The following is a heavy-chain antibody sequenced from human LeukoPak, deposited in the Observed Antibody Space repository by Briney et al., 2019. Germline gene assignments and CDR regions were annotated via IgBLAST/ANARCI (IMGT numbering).Heavy chain of an antibody. V-gene: IGHV1-2*02. J-gene: IGHJ5*02. CDR3: ARDGRVMGRGVNNWFDP. CDR1: GYTFTGYY. D-gene: IGHD3-10*01. CDR2: INPNSGGT. Sequence: GASVKVSCKASGYTFTGYYMHWVRQAPGQGLGWMGWINPNSGGTNYAQKFQGRVTMTRDTSISTAYMELSRLRSDDTAVYYCARDGRVMGRGVNNWFDPWGQGTLVTVSS.